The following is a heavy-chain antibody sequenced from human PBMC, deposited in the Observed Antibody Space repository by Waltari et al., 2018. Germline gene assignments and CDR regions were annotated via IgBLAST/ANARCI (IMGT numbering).Heavy chain of an antibody. CDR1: GYTFTDFY. CDR2: ISPNSGAT. D-gene: IGHD2-2*01. J-gene: IGHJ4*02. V-gene: IGHV1-2*02. CDR3: ARKTSHYDY. Sequence: QVQLVQSGAELKKPGASVKVSCKASGYTFTDFYLHWVRQAPGQGLEWMGGISPNSGATDYAQKFQGRVTMTRDTSISTAYLELSRLRSDDTATYYCARKTSHYDYWGPGTLVTVSS.